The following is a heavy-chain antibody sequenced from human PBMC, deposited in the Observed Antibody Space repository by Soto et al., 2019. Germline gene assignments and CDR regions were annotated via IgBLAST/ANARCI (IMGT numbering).Heavy chain of an antibody. J-gene: IGHJ4*02. CDR3: ARDTSGYQFGFDY. CDR2: ISSSSSTI. D-gene: IGHD5-12*01. Sequence: GGSLRLSCAASGFTFSSYSMNWVRQAPGKGLEWVSYISSSSSTIYYADSVKGRFTISRDNAKNSLYLQMNSLRAEDTAVYYCARDTSGYQFGFDYWGQGTLVTVSS. CDR1: GFTFSSYS. V-gene: IGHV3-48*01.